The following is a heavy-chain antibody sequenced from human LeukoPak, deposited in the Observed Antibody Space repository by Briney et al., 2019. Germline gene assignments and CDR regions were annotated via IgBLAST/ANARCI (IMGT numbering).Heavy chain of an antibody. V-gene: IGHV3-30*18. J-gene: IGHJ4*02. D-gene: IGHD3-16*01. CDR1: GFTFSSYG. CDR2: ISYDGSNK. Sequence: GGSLRLSCAASGFTFSSYGMHWVRQAPGKGLEWVAVISYDGSNKYYADSVKGRFTISRDNSKNTLYLQMNSLRAEDTAVYYCAKDWGSIFAWGQGTLVTVSS. CDR3: AKDWGSIFA.